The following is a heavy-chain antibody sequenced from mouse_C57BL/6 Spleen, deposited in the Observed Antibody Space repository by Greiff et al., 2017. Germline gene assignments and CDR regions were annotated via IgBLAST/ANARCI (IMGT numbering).Heavy chain of an antibody. CDR3: TTYYGSSYDYFDY. CDR2: IDPEDGDT. J-gene: IGHJ2*01. V-gene: IGHV14-1*01. Sequence: EVQLQESGAELVRPGASVKLSCTASGFNIKDYYMHWVKQRPEQGLEWIGRIDPEDGDTEYDPKFQGKATMTADTSSNTAYLQLSSLTSEDTAVYYCTTYYGSSYDYFDYWGQGTTLTVSS. D-gene: IGHD1-1*01. CDR1: GFNIKDYY.